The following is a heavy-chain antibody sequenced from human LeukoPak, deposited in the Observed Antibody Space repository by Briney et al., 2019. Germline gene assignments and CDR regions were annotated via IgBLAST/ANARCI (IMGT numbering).Heavy chain of an antibody. J-gene: IGHJ6*02. CDR3: ARGGASGSYGLDV. CDR1: GFTFTSSG. Sequence: ASVKVSCKASGFTFTSSGFSWVRRAPGQGLEWMGWISAYNGNTNYAQKFQDRVTMTTDTSTSTAYMDLRSLRSDDTAVYHCARGGASGSYGLDVWGQGTTVTVAS. V-gene: IGHV1-18*01. CDR2: ISAYNGNT. D-gene: IGHD1-26*01.